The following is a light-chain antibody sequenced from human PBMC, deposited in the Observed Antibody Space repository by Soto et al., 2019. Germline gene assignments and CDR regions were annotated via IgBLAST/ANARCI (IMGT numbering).Light chain of an antibody. CDR1: SGSIASNY. CDR3: QSYDISKMGYV. CDR2: EDN. J-gene: IGLJ1*01. V-gene: IGLV6-57*02. Sequence: FMLTQPHSVSESPGKTVTISCTGSSGSIASNYVQWYQQRPGSAPTTVIYEDNQRPSGVPVRFSGSIDSSSNSASLAISGLKTEDEADYYCQSYDISKMGYVFGTGTKLTV.